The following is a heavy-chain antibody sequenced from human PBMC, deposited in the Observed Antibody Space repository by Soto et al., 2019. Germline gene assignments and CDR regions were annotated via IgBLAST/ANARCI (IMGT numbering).Heavy chain of an antibody. CDR3: ARGYGSGSYYNSRYYYYYYGMDV. J-gene: IGHJ6*02. CDR2: INHSGST. D-gene: IGHD3-10*01. Sequence: SETLSLTCAVYGVSFSGYYWSWIRQPPGKVLEWIGEINHSGSTNYNPSLKSRVTISVDTSKNQFSLKLSSVTAADTAVYYCARGYGSGSYYNSRYYYYYYGMDVWGQGTTVT. CDR1: GVSFSGYY. V-gene: IGHV4-34*01.